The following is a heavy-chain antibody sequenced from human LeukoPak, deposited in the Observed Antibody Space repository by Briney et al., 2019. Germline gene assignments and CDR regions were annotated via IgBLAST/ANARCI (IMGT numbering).Heavy chain of an antibody. CDR1: GFTFSSYA. CDR2: ISWDGGST. J-gene: IGHJ6*03. V-gene: IGHV3-43*02. CDR3: AKDSAMDV. Sequence: GGSLRLSCAASGFTFSSYAMTWVRQAPGKGLEWVSLISWDGGSTYYADFVKGRFTISRDNSKNSLYLQMNSLRTEDTALYYCAKDSAMDVWGKGTTVTVSS.